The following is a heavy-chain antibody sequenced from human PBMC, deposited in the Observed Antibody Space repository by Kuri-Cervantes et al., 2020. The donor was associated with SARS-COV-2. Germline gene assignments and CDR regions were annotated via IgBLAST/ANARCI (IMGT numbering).Heavy chain of an antibody. J-gene: IGHJ4*02. CDR3: ARGAIAAAAFDY. Sequence: SETLSLTCTVSGGSISSYYWGWIRQPPGQGLEWLGYIYYSGSTNYNPSLKSRVTISVDTSKNQFSLKLSSVTAADTAVYYCARGAIAAAAFDYWGQGTLVTVSS. CDR1: GGSISSYY. CDR2: IYYSGST. V-gene: IGHV4-59*12. D-gene: IGHD6-13*01.